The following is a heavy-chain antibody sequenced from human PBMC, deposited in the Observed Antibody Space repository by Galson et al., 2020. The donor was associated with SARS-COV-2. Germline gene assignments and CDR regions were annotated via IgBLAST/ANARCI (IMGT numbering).Heavy chain of an antibody. CDR1: GFTFSSYA. CDR3: AGAGYYYGAGSYLNDDY. CDR2: IQYDGSNE. Sequence: GESLKISCAASGFTFSSYAMHWVRQAPGKGLEWVAGIQYDGSNEDYADSVKGRFAVSRDNSKNTLYLQMNSLRPEDTAVYYCAGAGYYYGAGSYLNDDYWGQGALVTVSS. V-gene: IGHV3-30*09. J-gene: IGHJ4*02. D-gene: IGHD3-10*01.